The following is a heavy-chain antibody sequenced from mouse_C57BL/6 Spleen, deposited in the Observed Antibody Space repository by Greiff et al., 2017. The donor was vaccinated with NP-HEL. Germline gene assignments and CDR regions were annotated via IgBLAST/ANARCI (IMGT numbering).Heavy chain of an antibody. J-gene: IGHJ1*03. V-gene: IGHV1-4*01. CDR1: GYTFTSYT. CDR2: INPSSGYT. CDR3: ARECWYFDV. Sequence: QVQLQQSGAELARPGASVKMSCKASGYTFTSYTMHWVKQRPGQGLEWIGYINPSSGYTKYNQKFKDKATLTADKSSSTAYMQLSSLTSEDSAVDYWARECWYFDVWGTGTTVTVSS.